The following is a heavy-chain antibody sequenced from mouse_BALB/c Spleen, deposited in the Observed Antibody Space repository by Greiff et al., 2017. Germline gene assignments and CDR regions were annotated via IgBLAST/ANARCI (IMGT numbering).Heavy chain of an antibody. Sequence: EVQVVESGGGLVQPGGSLKLSCAASGFTFSSYSMSWVRQTPEKRLEWVAYISNGGGSTYYQDTVKGRFTISRDNDKNTLYLQMSSLKSEDTAMYYCARHGDNYDYCDYWGQGTTLTVSS. J-gene: IGHJ2*01. D-gene: IGHD1-3*01. CDR1: GFTFSSYS. CDR3: ARHGDNYDYCDY. CDR2: ISNGGGST. V-gene: IGHV5-12-2*01.